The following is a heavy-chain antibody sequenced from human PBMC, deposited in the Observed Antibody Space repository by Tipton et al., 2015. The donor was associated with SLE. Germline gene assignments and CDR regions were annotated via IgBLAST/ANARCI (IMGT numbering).Heavy chain of an antibody. D-gene: IGHD6-19*01. CDR2: MSQSGST. V-gene: IGHV4-59*11. J-gene: IGHJ4*02. CDR3: ARAQYSSGDSLDY. Sequence: TLSLTCTVSGASISGHYWSWIRQSPGKGLEWIGYMSQSGSTDYNPSLKSRVTLSIDTSKNQFSLRLSSVTAADTAVYYCARAQYSSGDSLDYWGQGTLVTVSS. CDR1: GASISGHY.